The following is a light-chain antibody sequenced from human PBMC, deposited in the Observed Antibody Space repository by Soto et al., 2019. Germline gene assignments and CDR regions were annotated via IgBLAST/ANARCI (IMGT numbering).Light chain of an antibody. J-gene: IGKJ4*01. CDR3: QQYNHWLT. V-gene: IGKV3-15*01. CDR2: FAS. CDR1: QNIINN. Sequence: EIVMTQSPGTLSVSPGERATLSCRASQNIINNLAWYQQKPGQAPRLLIFFASTRVTGIPARFSGSGSGTEFTLTISSLQSEDSAIYYCQQYNHWLTFGGGTKV.